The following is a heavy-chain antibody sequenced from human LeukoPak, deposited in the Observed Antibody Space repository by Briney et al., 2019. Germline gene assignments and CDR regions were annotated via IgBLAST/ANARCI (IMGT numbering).Heavy chain of an antibody. J-gene: IGHJ4*02. CDR3: ARDEKAMYYFDY. V-gene: IGHV3-9*01. Sequence: GGSLRLSCAASGFTFDDYAMHWVRQAPGKGLEWVSGISWNSGSIGYADSVKGRFTISRDNSKNTLYLQMNSLRAEDTAVYYRARDEKAMYYFDYWGQGTLVTVSS. CDR1: GFTFDDYA. CDR2: ISWNSGSI.